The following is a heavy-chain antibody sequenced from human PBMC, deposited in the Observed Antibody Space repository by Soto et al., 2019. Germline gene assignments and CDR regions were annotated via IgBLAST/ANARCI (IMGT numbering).Heavy chain of an antibody. CDR2: ISWNSGRI. CDR3: ARFRSYDGYSDY. CDR1: GFSFDDYA. V-gene: IGHV3-9*01. D-gene: IGHD2-21*02. Sequence: PGGSLRLSCSASGFSFDDYAMHWVRQGPGKGLEWVSGISWNSGRIGYGDSVKGRFTVSRDNAKNSVYLQMNSLRTDDTALYFCARFRSYDGYSDYWGQGTLVTVSS. J-gene: IGHJ4*02.